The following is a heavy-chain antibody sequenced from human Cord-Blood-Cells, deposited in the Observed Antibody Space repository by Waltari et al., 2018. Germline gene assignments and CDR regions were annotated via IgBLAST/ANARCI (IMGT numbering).Heavy chain of an antibody. V-gene: IGHV3-53*01. D-gene: IGHD2-15*01. CDR3: ARDVGPPDCSGGSCYSDY. CDR1: GFTVSSNY. CDR2: IYSGGST. Sequence: EVQLVASGGGLIQPGGSLRLSCAASGFTVSSNYMSWVRRAPGTGLEWVSVIYSGGSTYYADSVKGRFTISRDNSKNTLYLQMNSLRAEDTAVYYCARDVGPPDCSGGSCYSDYWGQGTLVTVSS. J-gene: IGHJ4*02.